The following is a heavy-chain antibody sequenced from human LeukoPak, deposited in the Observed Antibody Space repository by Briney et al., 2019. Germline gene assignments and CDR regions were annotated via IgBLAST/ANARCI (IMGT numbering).Heavy chain of an antibody. CDR3: ATGPVLLWFGELFHY. J-gene: IGHJ4*02. V-gene: IGHV1-24*01. CDR2: FDPEDGET. Sequence: GASVKVSCKVSGYTLTELSMHRVRQAPGKGLEWMGGFDPEDGETIYAQKFQGRVTMTEDTSTDTAYMELSSLRSEDTAVYYCATGPVLLWFGELFHYWGQGTLVTVSS. CDR1: GYTLTELS. D-gene: IGHD3-10*01.